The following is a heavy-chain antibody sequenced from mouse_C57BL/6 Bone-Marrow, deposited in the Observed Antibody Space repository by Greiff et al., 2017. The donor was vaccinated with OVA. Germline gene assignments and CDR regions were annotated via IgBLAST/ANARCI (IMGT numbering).Heavy chain of an antibody. V-gene: IGHV14-3*01. D-gene: IGHD2-12*01. CDR1: GYNIKNTC. CDR3: AKWTTTQTYHAMDY. Sequence: EVQLQQSVAELVRPGASVKLSCTASGYNIKNTCMHWVKQRPEQGLEWIGRIDPADGYTNYAPKFQGKSTITADTSSNTAYLQLSSLTSEDTAVYYGAKWTTTQTYHAMDYWGQGTTLTVSS. J-gene: IGHJ4*01. CDR2: IDPADGYT.